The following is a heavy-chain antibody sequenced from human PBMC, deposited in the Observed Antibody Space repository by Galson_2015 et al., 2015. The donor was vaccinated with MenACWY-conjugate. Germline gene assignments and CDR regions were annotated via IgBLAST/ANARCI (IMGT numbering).Heavy chain of an antibody. V-gene: IGHV3-21*01. J-gene: IGHJ4*02. CDR2: ITSGSDYI. Sequence: SLRLSCAASGFTFNTYTMNWVRQAPGEGLEWVPSITSGSDYIYYADSVKGRFTVSRDNAENSLYLQMNSLRPEDTAVYYCAREDLAWAFGLDYWGQGTLVTASS. D-gene: IGHD2/OR15-2a*01. CDR3: AREDLAWAFGLDY. CDR1: GFTFNTYT.